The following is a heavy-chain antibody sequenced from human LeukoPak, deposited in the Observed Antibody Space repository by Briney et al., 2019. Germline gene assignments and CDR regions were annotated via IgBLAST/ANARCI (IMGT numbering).Heavy chain of an antibody. D-gene: IGHD5-18*01. CDR2: ISWNSGSI. V-gene: IGHV3-9*01. Sequence: GGSLRLSCAASGFTFSSYAMSWVRQAPGKRLEWVSGISWNSGSIGYADSVKGRFTISRGNAKNSLYLQMNSLRAEDTALYYCAKDSSGGYGYIGYFDYWGQGTLVTVSS. CDR1: GFTFSSYA. J-gene: IGHJ4*02. CDR3: AKDSSGGYGYIGYFDY.